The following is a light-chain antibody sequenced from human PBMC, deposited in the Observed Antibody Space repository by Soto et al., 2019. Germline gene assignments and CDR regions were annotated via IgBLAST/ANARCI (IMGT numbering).Light chain of an antibody. V-gene: IGKV1-39*01. J-gene: IGKJ2*01. Sequence: DFQMTQSPSSLSASVGDRVTITCRASQTIDTYLNWYQQNPGKAPKILIYAASTLQNGVPSRFGCSRFARYFPRNISSLKPEDFATYYGQQSNGIPYTFGKATKLEI. CDR1: QTIDTY. CDR3: QQSNGIPYT. CDR2: AAS.